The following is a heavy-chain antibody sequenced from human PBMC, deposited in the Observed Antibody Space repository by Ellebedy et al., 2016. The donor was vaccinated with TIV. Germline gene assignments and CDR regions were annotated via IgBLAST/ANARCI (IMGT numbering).Heavy chain of an antibody. Sequence: GGSLRLXCAASGFTFSDYWMHWVRQAPGKGLEWVANINQHGTEIYYVDSVKGRFTISRGNTKASLYLQMHSLRVEDTALYYCVRALAAAASYWGQGTLVTVSS. D-gene: IGHD6-13*01. J-gene: IGHJ4*02. CDR1: GFTFSDYW. CDR2: INQHGTEI. V-gene: IGHV3-7*01. CDR3: VRALAAAASY.